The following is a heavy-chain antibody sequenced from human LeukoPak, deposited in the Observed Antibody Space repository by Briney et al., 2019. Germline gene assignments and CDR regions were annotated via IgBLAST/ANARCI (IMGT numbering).Heavy chain of an antibody. J-gene: IGHJ4*02. CDR2: ISGSGDYT. V-gene: IGHV3-23*01. Sequence: GGSLRLSCAASGFTFSSYAMTWVRQAPGKGLEWVSSISGSGDYTNYAGSVKGRFTISRDNSKNTLYLQMNSLRAEDTAVYYCAKDGWLGADLPHYWGQGTLVTVSS. D-gene: IGHD5-12*01. CDR1: GFTFSSYA. CDR3: AKDGWLGADLPHY.